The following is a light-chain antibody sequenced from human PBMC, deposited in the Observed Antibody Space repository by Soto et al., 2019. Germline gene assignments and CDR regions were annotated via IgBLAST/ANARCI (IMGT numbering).Light chain of an antibody. Sequence: SALTQPPSASGSPGQSVTISCTGTSSDFGAYDYVSWYQQHPGKAPKLMIYEINKRPSGVPDRFSGSKSGNTASLTVSGLQAEDEADYYCSSFAGSNNFPYVFGTGTKVTVL. CDR1: SSDFGAYDY. CDR2: EIN. J-gene: IGLJ1*01. CDR3: SSFAGSNNFPYV. V-gene: IGLV2-8*01.